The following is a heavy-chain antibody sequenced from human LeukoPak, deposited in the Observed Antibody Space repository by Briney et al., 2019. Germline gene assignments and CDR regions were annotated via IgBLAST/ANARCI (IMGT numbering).Heavy chain of an antibody. J-gene: IGHJ4*02. V-gene: IGHV4-30-4*01. CDR3: ARVSGNSVIDY. D-gene: IGHD4-23*01. CDR1: GGSISSGDYY. CDR2: IYYSGNT. Sequence: SQTLFLTCTVSGGSISSGDYYWSWIRQPPGKGLEWIGYIYYSGNTYYNPSLKSRVTISVDTSKNQFSLKLSSVTAADTAVYYCARVSGNSVIDYWGQGTLVTVSS.